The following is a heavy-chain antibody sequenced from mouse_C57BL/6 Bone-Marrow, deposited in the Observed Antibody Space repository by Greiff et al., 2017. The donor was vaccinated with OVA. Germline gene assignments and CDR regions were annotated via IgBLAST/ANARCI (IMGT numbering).Heavy chain of an antibody. V-gene: IGHV1-64*01. Sequence: QVQLQQPGAELVKPGASVKLSCKASGYTFTSYWMHWVKQRPGQGLEWIGMIHPNSGSTNYNEKFKSKATLTVDKSSSTAYMQLSSLTSEDSAVYYCARERVYDYDGGPYYWGQGTTLTVSS. D-gene: IGHD2-4*01. CDR3: ARERVYDYDGGPYY. J-gene: IGHJ2*01. CDR1: GYTFTSYW. CDR2: IHPNSGST.